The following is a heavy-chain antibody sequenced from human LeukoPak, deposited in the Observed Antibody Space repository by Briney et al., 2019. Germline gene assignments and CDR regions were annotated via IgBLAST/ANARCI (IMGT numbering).Heavy chain of an antibody. CDR2: INYSGRT. CDR1: GGSFNGYY. J-gene: IGHJ4*02. CDR3: AVGRSY. Sequence: PSETLSLTCAVYGGSFNGYYCSWIRQALGKGLEWIGEINYSGRTSYNPSLKSRVTISLDTTKNQFSLNLTSVTAADTAVYYCAVGRSYWGQGNLVTVSS. V-gene: IGHV4-34*01.